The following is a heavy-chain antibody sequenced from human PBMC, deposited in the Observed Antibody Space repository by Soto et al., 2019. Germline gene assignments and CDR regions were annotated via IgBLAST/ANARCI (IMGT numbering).Heavy chain of an antibody. CDR1: GYTFTSYG. Sequence: QVQLVQSGAAVKKPGASVKVSCKASGYTFTSYGFIWMRQAPGQGLEWMGWISAYNGNTNYAQKLQGRVTMTTDTSTSTAYMELRSPRSDDTAVYYCASYHLNSYYYGMDVWGQGTTVTVSS. V-gene: IGHV1-18*01. J-gene: IGHJ6*02. CDR3: ASYHLNSYYYGMDV. CDR2: ISAYNGNT.